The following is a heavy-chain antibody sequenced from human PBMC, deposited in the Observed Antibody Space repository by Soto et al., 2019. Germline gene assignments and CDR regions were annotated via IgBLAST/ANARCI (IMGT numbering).Heavy chain of an antibody. D-gene: IGHD6-6*01. CDR1: GGSLSSYY. V-gene: IGHV4-4*07. CDR2: LYTSGST. CDR3: AREYSSSWRSLYYYDSMDV. Sequence: LSLTCTVSGGSLSSYYWSWIRQPAGKGMEWIGRLYTSGSTNYNPSLKSRWTMSVDTSKNQVSLELSSVTAADTAVYYCAREYSSSWRSLYYYDSMDVWGEGPRSPSPQ. J-gene: IGHJ6*01.